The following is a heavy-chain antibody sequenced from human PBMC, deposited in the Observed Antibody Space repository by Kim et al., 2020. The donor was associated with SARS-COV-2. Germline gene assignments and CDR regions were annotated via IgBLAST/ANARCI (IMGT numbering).Heavy chain of an antibody. D-gene: IGHD1-26*01. Sequence: GGSLRLSCAASGFTFSSYAIYWVRQAPGKGLEWVAVISYDGSNKYCADSVKGRFTISRDNSKNTLYLQMNSLRAEDTAVYYCARPRGGSYLDWFDPWGQG. CDR2: ISYDGSNK. CDR1: GFTFSSYA. V-gene: IGHV3-30*04. J-gene: IGHJ5*02. CDR3: ARPRGGSYLDWFDP.